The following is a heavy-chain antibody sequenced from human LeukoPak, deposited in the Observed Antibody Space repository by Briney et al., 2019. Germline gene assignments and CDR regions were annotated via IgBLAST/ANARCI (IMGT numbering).Heavy chain of an antibody. V-gene: IGHV3-21*01. D-gene: IGHD3-10*01. CDR1: GFTFSRFS. Sequence: GVSLRLSCATSGFTFSRFSMMWVRRAPGKGLEWVASIYVTGGYINYADSVKGRVTISRDNAKNSVYLQMNSLRGEDTAVYYCAREFNTVGNFDYWGQGTLVTVSS. CDR3: AREFNTVGNFDY. CDR2: IYVTGGYI. J-gene: IGHJ4*02.